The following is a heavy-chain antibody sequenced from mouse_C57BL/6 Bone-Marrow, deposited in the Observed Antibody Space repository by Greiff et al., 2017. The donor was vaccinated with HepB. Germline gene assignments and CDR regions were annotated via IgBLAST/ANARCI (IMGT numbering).Heavy chain of an antibody. D-gene: IGHD1-1*01. Sequence: VQGVESGPELVKPGASVKIPCKASGYAFSSSWMNWVKQRPGKGLEWIGRIYPGDGDTNYNGKFKGKATLTADKSSSTAYMQHSSLTSEDSAVYFCARREITAWFAYWGQGTLVTVSA. CDR3: ARREITAWFAY. J-gene: IGHJ3*01. V-gene: IGHV1-82*01. CDR2: IYPGDGDT. CDR1: GYAFSSSW.